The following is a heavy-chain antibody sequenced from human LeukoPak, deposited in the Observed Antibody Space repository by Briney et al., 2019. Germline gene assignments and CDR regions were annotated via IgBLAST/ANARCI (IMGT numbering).Heavy chain of an antibody. CDR2: INHSGST. D-gene: IGHD6-19*01. Sequence: SETLSLTCTVSGGSISSYYWSWIRQPPGRGLEWIGEINHSGSTNYNPSLKSRVTISVDTSKNQFSLKLSSVTAADTAVYYCARGPIAVAGNPDYWGQGTLVTVSS. CDR1: GGSISSYY. V-gene: IGHV4-34*01. CDR3: ARGPIAVAGNPDY. J-gene: IGHJ4*02.